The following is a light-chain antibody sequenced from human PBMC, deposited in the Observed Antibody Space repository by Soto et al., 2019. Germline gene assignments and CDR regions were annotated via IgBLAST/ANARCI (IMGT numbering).Light chain of an antibody. CDR3: QKYNIVPFT. CDR2: DTS. CDR1: QDIGKY. V-gene: IGKV1-27*01. Sequence: GDRVTITCRASQDIGKYLAWYQQKPGKVPKLLIYDTSTLQSGVPSRFSGSGSGTDFTLTISSLQPEDVAAYYCQKYNIVPFTFGPGAKVDI. J-gene: IGKJ3*01.